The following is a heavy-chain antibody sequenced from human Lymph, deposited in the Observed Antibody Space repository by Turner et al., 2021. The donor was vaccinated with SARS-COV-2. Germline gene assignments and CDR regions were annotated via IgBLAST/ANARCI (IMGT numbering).Heavy chain of an antibody. CDR3: AKEGLSGRRLQFVPYFDY. CDR2: ISGDGGST. CDR1: GFTFDDYA. J-gene: IGHJ4*02. Sequence: EVQLVESGGRVVQPGGSLRLPCTASGFTFDDYAMHWVRQAPGKGLEWVSLISGDGGSTYYADSVKGRFTISRDDSKNSLYLQINSLRTEDTALYYCAKEGLSGRRLQFVPYFDYWGQGTLVSVSS. D-gene: IGHD5-12*01. V-gene: IGHV3-43*02.